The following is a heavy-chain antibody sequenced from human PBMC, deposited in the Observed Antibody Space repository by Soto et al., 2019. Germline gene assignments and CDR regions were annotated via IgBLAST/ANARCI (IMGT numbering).Heavy chain of an antibody. CDR2: INFSSDVI. CDR1: GFTFSSYS. Sequence: DVQLVESGGGLVQPGGSLRLSCSASGFTFSSYSMNWVRQAPGKGLEWLSYINFSSDVIYYADSVKGRFTSSRDNAENSLFLQMSSLRDEDTGVYYCVRVAGGSFVWGQGTLVTVSS. CDR3: VRVAGGSFV. J-gene: IGHJ4*02. D-gene: IGHD2-15*01. V-gene: IGHV3-48*02.